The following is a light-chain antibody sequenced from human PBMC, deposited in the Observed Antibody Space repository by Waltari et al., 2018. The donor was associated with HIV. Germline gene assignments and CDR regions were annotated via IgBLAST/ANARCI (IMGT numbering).Light chain of an antibody. V-gene: IGLV2-14*01. CDR3: TSYISGTSPV. CDR2: EVT. Sequence: QSALTQPASVSGSPGQSITISCALQAYQYVSWYQRHPGKAPKVIIYEVTNRPSGLSNRFSGSKSGNTATLTISGLQPEDEADYFCTSYISGTSPVFGRGTRVTVL. CDR1: ALQAYQY. J-gene: IGLJ2*01.